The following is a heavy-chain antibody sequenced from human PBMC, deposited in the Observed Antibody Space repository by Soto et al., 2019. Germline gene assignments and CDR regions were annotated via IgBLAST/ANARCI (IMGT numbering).Heavy chain of an antibody. CDR2: ISDDGSST. J-gene: IGHJ3*02. CDR1: GFTFSSYV. Sequence: GGSLRLSCAASGFTFSSYVMHWVRQAPGKGLEWVAAISDDGSSTYYADSVKGRFTISRDNSKNTLYLQMNSLRAEDTAVYYCAKEWDSSSPRNDAFDIWGQGTMVTVSS. CDR3: AKEWDSSSPRNDAFDI. D-gene: IGHD6-6*01. V-gene: IGHV3-33*06.